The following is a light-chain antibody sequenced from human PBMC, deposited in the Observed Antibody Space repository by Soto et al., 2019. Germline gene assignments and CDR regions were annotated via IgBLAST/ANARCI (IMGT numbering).Light chain of an antibody. CDR1: SSDIGSNHY. CDR2: EVS. J-gene: IGLJ3*02. V-gene: IGLV2-14*01. CDR3: SSYTTTTRL. Sequence: QSALTQPASVSGCPGQSITFSCTGTSSDIGSNHYVSWFQQRPGKAPTLIIYEVSNRPSGVSTHFSGSKSGNTAYLTISGLLPDDEAEYYGSSYTTTTRLFGGGTKLTVL.